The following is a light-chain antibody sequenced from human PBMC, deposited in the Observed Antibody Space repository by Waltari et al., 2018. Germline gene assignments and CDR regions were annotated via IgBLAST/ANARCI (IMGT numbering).Light chain of an antibody. V-gene: IGKV1-39*01. CDR3: QQSYNTPWT. Sequence: DIQMAQSQSSLSATVGDRVILTCRPTQSISRYLNWYQQKPGKAPKLLIYAASTLQTGVPSRFSGSGSGTEFTLTISPRQPEDFATYYCQQSYNTPWTFGQGTRV. CDR2: AAS. J-gene: IGKJ1*01. CDR1: QSISRY.